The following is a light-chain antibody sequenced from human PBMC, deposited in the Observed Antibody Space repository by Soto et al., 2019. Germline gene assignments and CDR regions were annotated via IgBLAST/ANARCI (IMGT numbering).Light chain of an antibody. V-gene: IGKV3-15*01. CDR3: QQYYNWPPTWT. CDR1: QSVSSS. Sequence: EFVLTQSPGTLSLSPGERTTLSCRASQSVSSSVAWYQQKPGQAPRLLIYDSSSRATGVPARFSGSGSGTEFSLAISSLQSEDFAVYYCQQYYNWPPTWTFGQGTKVDI. CDR2: DSS. J-gene: IGKJ1*01.